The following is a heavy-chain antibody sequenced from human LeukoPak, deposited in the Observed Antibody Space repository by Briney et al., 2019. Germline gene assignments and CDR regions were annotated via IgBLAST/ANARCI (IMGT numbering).Heavy chain of an antibody. CDR1: GVSFSGYY. CDR2: INHSGST. D-gene: IGHD6-13*01. Sequence: SETLSLTCAVYGVSFSGYYWSWIRQPPGKGLEWIGEINHSGSTNYNPSLKSRVTISVDTSKNQFSLKLSSVTAADTAVYYCARYSSSEYFDYWGQGTLVTVSS. V-gene: IGHV4-34*01. CDR3: ARYSSSEYFDY. J-gene: IGHJ4*02.